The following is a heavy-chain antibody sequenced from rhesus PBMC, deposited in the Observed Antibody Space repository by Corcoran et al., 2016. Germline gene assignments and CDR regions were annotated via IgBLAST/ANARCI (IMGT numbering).Heavy chain of an antibody. CDR1: GGVISDSYY. J-gene: IGHJ5-1*01. V-gene: IGHV4S9*01. D-gene: IGHD2-21*01. CDR2: IYGKCAST. CDR3: ARQVVVYNRFGV. Sequence: QVQLQEPGPGLVKPPETLAPTCAVSGGVISDSYYGNWIRHPPGKGLEWIGNIYGKCASTYYNPSLKSRVTISKDTSKNQFFLKLSSVTAADTAVYYCARQVVVYNRFGVWGAGVLVTVSS.